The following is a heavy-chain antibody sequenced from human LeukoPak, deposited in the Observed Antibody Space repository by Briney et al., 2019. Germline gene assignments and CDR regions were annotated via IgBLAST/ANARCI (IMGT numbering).Heavy chain of an antibody. J-gene: IGHJ4*02. D-gene: IGHD3-10*01. V-gene: IGHV3-53*04. CDR1: GFTVSSNY. CDR2: IDSGGDT. Sequence: GGSLRLSCAASGFTVSSNYMTWVRQAPGKGLEWVSVIDSGGDTYYADSVKGRFTISRHNSKRTLYLQMNSLRAEDTAVYYCASRGGFTYFDYWGQGTLVTVSS. CDR3: ASRGGFTYFDY.